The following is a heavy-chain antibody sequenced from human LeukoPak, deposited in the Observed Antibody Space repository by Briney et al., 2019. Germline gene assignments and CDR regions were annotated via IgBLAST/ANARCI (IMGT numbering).Heavy chain of an antibody. D-gene: IGHD3-22*01. Sequence: GGSLRLSCAASAFTFSYYGMHWVRQAPGKGLEWVAVIWANGNDEYYADSVKGRFAISRDNSKNTLYLQMNSLRAEDTAVYYCARDADTSSHYSRFGYWGQGTLVTVSS. V-gene: IGHV3-33*01. J-gene: IGHJ4*02. CDR3: ARDADTSSHYSRFGY. CDR1: AFTFSYYG. CDR2: IWANGNDE.